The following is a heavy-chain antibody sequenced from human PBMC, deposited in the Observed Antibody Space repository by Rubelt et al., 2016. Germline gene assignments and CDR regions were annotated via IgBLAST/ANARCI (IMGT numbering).Heavy chain of an antibody. CDR3: VSSSLDY. CDR1: GFTLSSYW. CDR2: IHSDGSIT. J-gene: IGHJ4*02. Sequence: EVQLVESGGGLVQPGGSLRLSCAASGFTLSSYWMHWVRQAPGKGLVWVSRIHSDGSITSYADSVKGRFTIYRDNAKDTLYLQMNRLRAEDTAVYYCVSSSLDYWGQGTLVTVSS. D-gene: IGHD6-13*01. V-gene: IGHV3-74*01.